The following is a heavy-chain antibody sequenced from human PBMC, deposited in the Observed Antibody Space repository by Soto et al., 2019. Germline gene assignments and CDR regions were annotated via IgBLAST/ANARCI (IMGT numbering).Heavy chain of an antibody. CDR3: AKDQGDGYNSFDY. Sequence: GGSLRLSCAASGFTFSSYGMHWVRQAPGKGLEWVAVISYDGSNKYYADSVKGRFTISRDNSKNTLYLQMNSLRAEDTAGYYCAKDQGDGYNSFDYWGQGTLVTVSS. D-gene: IGHD5-12*01. CDR1: GFTFSSYG. J-gene: IGHJ4*02. V-gene: IGHV3-30*18. CDR2: ISYDGSNK.